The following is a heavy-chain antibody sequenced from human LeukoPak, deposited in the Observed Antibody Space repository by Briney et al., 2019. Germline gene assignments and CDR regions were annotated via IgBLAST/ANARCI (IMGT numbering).Heavy chain of an antibody. CDR2: IKQDGSDK. J-gene: IGHJ4*02. D-gene: IGHD1-14*01. CDR3: ATFSGAHHKTFDS. CDR1: GLTFRNYW. V-gene: IGHV3-7*01. Sequence: GGSLRLSCAASGLTFRNYWMSWVRQAPGKGLEWVANIKQDGSDKFYVDSVNGRFTISRDNAKNSLYLQMNTLRAEDTAIYYCATFSGAHHKTFDSWGQGTLVTVSS.